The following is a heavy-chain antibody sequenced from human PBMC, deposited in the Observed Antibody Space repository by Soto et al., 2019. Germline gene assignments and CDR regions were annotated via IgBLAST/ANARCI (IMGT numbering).Heavy chain of an antibody. J-gene: IGHJ3*02. Sequence: PSETLSLTCTVSGGSISSGGYYWSWIRQHPGKGLEWIGYIYYSGSTYYNPSLKSRVTISVDTSKNQFSLKLSSVTAADTAVYYCARDRRYNWNYRDAFDIWGQGTMVTVS. CDR2: IYYSGST. V-gene: IGHV4-31*03. CDR3: ARDRRYNWNYRDAFDI. D-gene: IGHD1-7*01. CDR1: GGSISSGGYY.